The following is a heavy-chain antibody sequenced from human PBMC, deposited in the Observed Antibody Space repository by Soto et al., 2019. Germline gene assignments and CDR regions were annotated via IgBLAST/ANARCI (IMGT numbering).Heavy chain of an antibody. CDR3: ARAYCSSTSCYTKDYYYYGMDV. CDR1: GGTFSSYA. Sequence: SVKVSCKASGGTFSSYAISWVRQAPGQGLEWMGGIIPIFGTANYAQKFQGRVTITADESTSTAYMELSSLRSEGTAVYYCARAYCSSTSCYTKDYYYYGMDVWGQGTTVTVSS. D-gene: IGHD2-2*02. V-gene: IGHV1-69*13. CDR2: IIPIFGTA. J-gene: IGHJ6*02.